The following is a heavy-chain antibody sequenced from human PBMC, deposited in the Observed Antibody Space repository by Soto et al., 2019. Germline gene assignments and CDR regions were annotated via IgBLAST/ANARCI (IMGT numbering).Heavy chain of an antibody. CDR1: GGTFSSYA. Sequence: SVKVSCKASGGTFSSYAISWVRQAPGQGLEWMGGIIPIFGTANYAQKFQGRVTITADKSTSTAYMELSSLRSEDTAVYYCARKSNSDGGNSEFWFDPWGQGTLVTVSS. J-gene: IGHJ5*02. CDR2: IIPIFGTA. D-gene: IGHD2-21*02. CDR3: ARKSNSDGGNSEFWFDP. V-gene: IGHV1-69*06.